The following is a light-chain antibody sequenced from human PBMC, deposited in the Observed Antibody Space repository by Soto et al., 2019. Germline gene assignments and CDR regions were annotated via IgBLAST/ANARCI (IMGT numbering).Light chain of an antibody. J-gene: IGKJ1*01. Sequence: DILMTQSPSTLSASVGDTATLSCRASQTVSNWLAWYQQRPGQAPRLLIYDTSNLATGIPSRFSGSGSGTDFTLIISSLQSDDFATYYCQQRTSYYLTFGQGTKVEIK. CDR1: QTVSNW. CDR2: DTS. CDR3: QQRTSYYLT. V-gene: IGKV1-5*01.